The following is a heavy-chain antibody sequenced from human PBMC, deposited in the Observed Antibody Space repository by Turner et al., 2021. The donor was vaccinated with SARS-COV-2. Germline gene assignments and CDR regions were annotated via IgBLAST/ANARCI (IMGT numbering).Heavy chain of an antibody. J-gene: IGHJ6*02. CDR3: ATVFAVAGLSYGMDV. V-gene: IGHV1-24*01. CDR2: FDPEDVET. D-gene: IGHD6-19*01. Sequence: QVQLVQSGAEVKKPGASATVSCKVSVYTLIELSMHWVRQAPGKGLEWMGGFDPEDVETIYAKKFQGRVTMTEDTSTGTAYMELGRLRSEDTDVYYCATVFAVAGLSYGMDVWGQGTTVTVSS. CDR1: VYTLIELS.